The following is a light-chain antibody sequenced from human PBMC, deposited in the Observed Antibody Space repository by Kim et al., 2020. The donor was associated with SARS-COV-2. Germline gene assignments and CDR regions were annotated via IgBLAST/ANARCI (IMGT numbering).Light chain of an antibody. CDR3: QQYYDAPLT. CDR2: WAS. Sequence: DIVMTQSPNSLAVSLGERATINCKSSQSVLYSSNTKNYLAWFQQKPGQPPKLLIYWASTRESGVPDRFSGSGSGTDFTLTISSLQAEDVAVYYCQQYYDAPLTFGGGTKLEI. CDR1: QSVLYSSNTKNY. V-gene: IGKV4-1*01. J-gene: IGKJ4*01.